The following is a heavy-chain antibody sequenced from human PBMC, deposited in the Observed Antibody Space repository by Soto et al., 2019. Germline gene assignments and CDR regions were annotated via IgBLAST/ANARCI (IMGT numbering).Heavy chain of an antibody. CDR2: IYYSGSA. CDR1: GASISSYH. J-gene: IGHJ6*03. V-gene: IGHV4-59*01. CDR3: AAAVPAEYVFPYYYMDV. D-gene: IGHD3-16*01. Sequence: QVQLQESGPGLVKPSGTLSLTCTVSGASISSYHWSRIRQTPGKGLEWIGYIYYSGSANYNPSLKSRVTFSVDTSKNQVSLKLSSVTAADTGVYYCAAAVPAEYVFPYYYMDVWGNGTTITVSS.